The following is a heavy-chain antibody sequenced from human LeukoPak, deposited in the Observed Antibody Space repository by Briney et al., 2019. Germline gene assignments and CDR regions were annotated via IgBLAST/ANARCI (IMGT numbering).Heavy chain of an antibody. Sequence: GGSLRLSCAASGFTFSSYSMSWVRQAPGKGLEWVANIKQDGSEKYYVDSVKGRFTISRDNAKNSLYLQMNSLRAEDTAVYYCAREWGATESFDYWGQGTLVTVSS. D-gene: IGHD5-12*01. CDR1: GFTFSSYS. CDR2: IKQDGSEK. V-gene: IGHV3-7*03. CDR3: AREWGATESFDY. J-gene: IGHJ4*02.